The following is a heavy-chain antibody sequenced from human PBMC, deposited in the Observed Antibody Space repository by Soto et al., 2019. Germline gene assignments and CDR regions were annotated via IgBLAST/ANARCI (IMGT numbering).Heavy chain of an antibody. CDR1: GYTFTSYG. D-gene: IGHD1-26*01. CDR2: ISAYNGNT. Sequence: ASVKVSCKASGYTFTSYGISWVRQAPGQGLEWMGWISAYNGNTNYAQKLQGRVTMTTDTSTSTAYMELRSLRSDDTAVYYCARWDSGSSHLNQLDYWGQGTLVTVSS. V-gene: IGHV1-18*01. CDR3: ARWDSGSSHLNQLDY. J-gene: IGHJ4*02.